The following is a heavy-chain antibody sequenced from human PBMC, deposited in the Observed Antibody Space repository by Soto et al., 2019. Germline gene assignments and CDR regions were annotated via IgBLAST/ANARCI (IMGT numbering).Heavy chain of an antibody. J-gene: IGHJ4*01. D-gene: IGHD3-22*01. CDR1: GGSISSGGYY. CDR2: IYYSGST. V-gene: IGHV4-31*03. CDR3: ARDLTHYYDSSGYHRVYFDS. Sequence: SETLSLTCTVSGGSISSGGYYWSWIRQHPGKGLEWIGYIYYSGSTYYNPSLKSRVTISVDTSKNQFSLKLSSVTAADTAVYYCARDLTHYYDSSGYHRVYFDSWGHGTLVTVSS.